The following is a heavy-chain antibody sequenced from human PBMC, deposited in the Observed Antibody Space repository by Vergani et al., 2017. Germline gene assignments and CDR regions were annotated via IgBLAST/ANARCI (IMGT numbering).Heavy chain of an antibody. V-gene: IGHV4-61*02. D-gene: IGHD5-18*01. CDR2: IYTSGST. J-gene: IGHJ4*02. Sequence: QVQLQESGPGLVKPSQTLSLTCTVSGGSISSGSYYWSWIRQPAGKGLEWIGRIYTSGSTNYSPSLKSRVTISVDTSKTQFSLTLSSVTAADTAVYYWARELRGYSYGSHFDYWGQGTLVTVSS. CDR3: ARELRGYSYGSHFDY. CDR1: GGSISSGSYY.